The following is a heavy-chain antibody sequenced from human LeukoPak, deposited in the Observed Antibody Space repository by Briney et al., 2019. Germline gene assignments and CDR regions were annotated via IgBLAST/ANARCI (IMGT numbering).Heavy chain of an antibody. CDR2: IKYDGSYT. CDR3: VRDGDAYNFDF. CDR1: GFTLSLAW. J-gene: IGHJ4*02. D-gene: IGHD5-24*01. V-gene: IGHV3-74*01. Sequence: GGSLRLSCATSGFTLSLAWMHWVRQAPGKGLEWVSRIKYDGSYTNYADSVKGRFTITRDNARNTLSLHMISLRAEDTAVYFCVRDGDAYNFDFWGQGVLVTVSS.